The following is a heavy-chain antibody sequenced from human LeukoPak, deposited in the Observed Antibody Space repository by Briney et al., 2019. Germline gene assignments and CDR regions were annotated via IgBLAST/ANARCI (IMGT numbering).Heavy chain of an antibody. Sequence: SETLSLTCTVSGYSISSGYYWGWIRQPPGKGLEWIGSIYYSGSTYYNPSLKSRVTISVDTSKNQFSLKLSSVTAADTAVYYCARANPPWHYDSSGFDYWGQGTLVTVSS. J-gene: IGHJ4*02. V-gene: IGHV4-38-2*02. CDR1: GYSISSGYY. D-gene: IGHD3-22*01. CDR2: IYYSGST. CDR3: ARANPPWHYDSSGFDY.